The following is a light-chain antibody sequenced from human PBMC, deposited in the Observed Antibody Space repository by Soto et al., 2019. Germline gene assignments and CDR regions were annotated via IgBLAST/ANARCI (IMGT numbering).Light chain of an antibody. Sequence: EVELTHSPASLSGPPGETATLSCVSSQSVDKFLAWYQQRPGQPPRLLIFDSSNRATGVPVRFSGSGSGTVFTLTIGSLEPEDSAVYYCQQRKHGTPITFGQGTRLEIK. CDR1: QSVDKF. CDR2: DSS. CDR3: QQRKHGTPIT. V-gene: IGKV3-11*01. J-gene: IGKJ5*01.